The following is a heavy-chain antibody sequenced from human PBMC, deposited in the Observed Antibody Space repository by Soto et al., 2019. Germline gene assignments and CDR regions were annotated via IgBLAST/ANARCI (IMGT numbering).Heavy chain of an antibody. D-gene: IGHD6-13*01. CDR2: INPDGCTT. V-gene: IGHV1-46*01. Sequence: ASVKVSCKASGYTFTSYYMHWVRQAPGQGLEVMGIINPDGCTTTYAQKFQGRVAMSRDTSSNTLYMELCSLRFVDTAVYYCARDTSSWYRVDYWGQGTLVTVSS. J-gene: IGHJ4*02. CDR1: GYTFTSYY. CDR3: ARDTSSWYRVDY.